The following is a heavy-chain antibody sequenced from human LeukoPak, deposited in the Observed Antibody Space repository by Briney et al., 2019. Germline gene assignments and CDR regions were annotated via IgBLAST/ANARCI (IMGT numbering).Heavy chain of an antibody. CDR1: GFTFSSYA. J-gene: IGHJ4*02. V-gene: IGHV3-23*01. Sequence: PGGSLRLSCAASGFTFSSYAMNWVRQAPGKGLEWVSGISGSGGSTYYADSVKGLFIISRDNSKNTLYLQMDSLRPEDTAFYYCARDKGREGDYWGQGTLVTVSS. D-gene: IGHD1-26*01. CDR3: ARDKGREGDY. CDR2: ISGSGGST.